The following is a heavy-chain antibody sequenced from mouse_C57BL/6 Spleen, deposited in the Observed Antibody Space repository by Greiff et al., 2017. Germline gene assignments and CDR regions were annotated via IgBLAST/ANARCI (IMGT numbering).Heavy chain of an antibody. Sequence: LVESGAELVKPGASVKLSCKASGYTFTSYWMHWVKQRPGQGLEWIGMIHPNSGSTNYNEKFKSKATLTVAKSSSTAYMQLSSLTSEDAAVYYCASFRDYWGQGTTLTVSS. J-gene: IGHJ2*01. V-gene: IGHV1-64*01. CDR1: GYTFTSYW. CDR2: IHPNSGST. CDR3: ASFRDY.